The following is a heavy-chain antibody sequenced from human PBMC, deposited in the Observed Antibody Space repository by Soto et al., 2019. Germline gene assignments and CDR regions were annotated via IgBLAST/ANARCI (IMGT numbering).Heavy chain of an antibody. D-gene: IGHD2-2*01. J-gene: IGHJ4*02. CDR3: GRTYCSSTSCYDY. CDR1: GGSFSGYY. V-gene: IGHV4-34*01. Sequence: QVQLRQWGAGLLKPSETLSLTCAVYGGSFSGYYWSWIRQPPGKGLEWIGEINHSGSTNYNPSLKSRVTISVDTSKNQFSLKLSSVTAADTAVYYCGRTYCSSTSCYDYWGQGTLVTVSS. CDR2: INHSGST.